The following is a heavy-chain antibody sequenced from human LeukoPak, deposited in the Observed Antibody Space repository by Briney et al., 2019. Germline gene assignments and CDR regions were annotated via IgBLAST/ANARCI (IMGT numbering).Heavy chain of an antibody. CDR3: ATLTGAFDY. D-gene: IGHD1-20*01. CDR2: IYYSGST. V-gene: IGHV4-59*11. Sequence: PSETLSLTWTVSGGSISSHYWSWIRQPPGKGLEWIGYIYYSGSTNYNPSLKSRVTISVDTSKNQFSLKLSSVTAADTAAYYCATLTGAFDYWGQGTLVTVSS. CDR1: GGSISSHY. J-gene: IGHJ4*02.